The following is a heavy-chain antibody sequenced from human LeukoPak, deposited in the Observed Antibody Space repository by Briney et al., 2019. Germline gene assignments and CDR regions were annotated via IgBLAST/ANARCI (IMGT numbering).Heavy chain of an antibody. V-gene: IGHV3-48*03. J-gene: IGHJ6*03. CDR2: ISSSGSTI. Sequence: PGGSLRLSCAASGFTFSSYEMNWVRQAPGKGVEWVSYISSSGSTIYYADSVKGRFTISRDNAKNSLYLQMNSLRAEDTALYYCARDGDTVLTRGYYYYMDVWGKGTTVTVSS. D-gene: IGHD4-23*01. CDR1: GFTFSSYE. CDR3: ARDGDTVLTRGYYYYMDV.